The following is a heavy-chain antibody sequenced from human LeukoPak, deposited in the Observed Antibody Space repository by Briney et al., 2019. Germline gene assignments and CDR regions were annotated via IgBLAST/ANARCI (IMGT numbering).Heavy chain of an antibody. J-gene: IGHJ3*02. CDR2: ISSSGYTI. CDR3: ARYCSSTSCYTPSDVYDI. D-gene: IGHD2-2*02. CDR1: GFTFSDYY. V-gene: IGHV3-11*04. Sequence: GGSLRLSCAAYGFTFSDYYMSWIRQAPGKGLEWLSYISSSGYTIYYADSVTGRFTISRDNANNSLYLQMNSLRAEDTAVYYCARYCSSTSCYTPSDVYDIWGQGTMVTVSS.